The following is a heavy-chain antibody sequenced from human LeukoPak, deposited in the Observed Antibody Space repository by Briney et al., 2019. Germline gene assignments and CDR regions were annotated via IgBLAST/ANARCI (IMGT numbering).Heavy chain of an antibody. J-gene: IGHJ4*02. CDR2: GDYSGGT. V-gene: IGHV4-39*07. Sequence: SETLSLTCTVSGDSFTSVTDYWAWIRQPPGKGLEWIASGDYSGGTYYNPSLESRVAISADMSKKQISLKLASVTGADTAVYYCARGNRGELPDYYFDYWGQGTLVTVSS. D-gene: IGHD1-26*01. CDR1: GDSFTSVTDY. CDR3: ARGNRGELPDYYFDY.